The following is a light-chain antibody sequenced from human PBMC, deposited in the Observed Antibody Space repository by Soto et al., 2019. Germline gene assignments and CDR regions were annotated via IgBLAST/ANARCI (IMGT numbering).Light chain of an antibody. CDR2: AAS. V-gene: IGKV1-5*01. Sequence: DIQLTQSPSTLSGSVGDRVTITCRASQTISSWLAWYQQKPGKAPKLLIYAASTLQGGVPSRFSGRGSGTEFTLTISSLQPDDFATYYCQQYNSYSFGPGTKVDIK. CDR3: QQYNSYS. CDR1: QTISSW. J-gene: IGKJ3*01.